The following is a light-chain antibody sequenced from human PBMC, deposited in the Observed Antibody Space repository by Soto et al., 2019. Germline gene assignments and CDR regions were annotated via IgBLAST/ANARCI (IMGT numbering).Light chain of an antibody. Sequence: QSVLTQPPSVSGSPGQSVTISCTGTSTDFVSYNRVSWYQQPPGTAPKLIIYEASNRPSGVSYRFSGSKSGNTASLTISGLQAEDEADYYCSSYTTSSSYVFGTGTKVTVL. CDR3: SSYTTSSSYV. CDR2: EAS. V-gene: IGLV2-18*02. CDR1: STDFVSYNR. J-gene: IGLJ1*01.